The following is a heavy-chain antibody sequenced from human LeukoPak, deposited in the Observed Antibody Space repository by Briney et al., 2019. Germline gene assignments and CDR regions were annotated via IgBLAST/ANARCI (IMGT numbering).Heavy chain of an antibody. Sequence: SETLSLTCTVSGGSISSYYWSWIRQPAGKGLEWIGRFSTSGSTNYNPSLKSRVTMSVDTSKNQFSLRLSSVTAADTAVYYCAREGVGFRPLDYWGQETLVTVSS. CDR2: FSTSGST. CDR1: GGSISSYY. D-gene: IGHD3-10*01. V-gene: IGHV4-4*07. J-gene: IGHJ4*02. CDR3: AREGVGFRPLDY.